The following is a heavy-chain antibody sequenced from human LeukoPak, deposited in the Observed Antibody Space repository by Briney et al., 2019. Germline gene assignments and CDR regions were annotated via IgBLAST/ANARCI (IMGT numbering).Heavy chain of an antibody. J-gene: IGHJ4*02. CDR1: GGSVSSYY. Sequence: SETLSLTCTVSGGSVSSYYLSWIRQPPGKGLEWIGYIYYSGSTNYNPSLKSRVTISVDTSKNQFSLKLSSVTAADTAVYYCARVKQNYFDYWGQGTLVTVSS. V-gene: IGHV4-59*02. CDR3: ARVKQNYFDY. CDR2: IYYSGST.